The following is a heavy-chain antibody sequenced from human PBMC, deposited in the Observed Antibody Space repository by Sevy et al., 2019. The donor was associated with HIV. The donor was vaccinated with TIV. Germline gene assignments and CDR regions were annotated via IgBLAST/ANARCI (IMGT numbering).Heavy chain of an antibody. J-gene: IGHJ4*02. CDR2: FDPEDGDPEDGKT. Sequence: ASVKVSCKVSGYTLTQFSMHWVRQAPGKGLEWMTTFDPEDGDPEDGKTIYAQKFLCRVTMTEDTSTDTAYMELSSLRSDDTAVYYCATTKDYYDSSGYPFDYWGQGTLVTVSS. D-gene: IGHD3-22*01. V-gene: IGHV1-24*01. CDR3: ATTKDYYDSSGYPFDY. CDR1: GYTLTQFS.